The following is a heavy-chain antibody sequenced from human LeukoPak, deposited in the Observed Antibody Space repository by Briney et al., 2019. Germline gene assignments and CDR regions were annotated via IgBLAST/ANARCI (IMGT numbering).Heavy chain of an antibody. Sequence: SETLSLTCTVSGGSISSHYWSWIRQPPGKGLEWIGYIYYSGSTNYNPSLKSRVTISVDTSKNQFSLKLSSVPAADTAVYYCARDDNGYFDYWGQGTLVTVSS. CDR1: GGSISSHY. CDR2: IYYSGST. CDR3: ARDDNGYFDY. V-gene: IGHV4-59*11. J-gene: IGHJ4*02. D-gene: IGHD2-8*01.